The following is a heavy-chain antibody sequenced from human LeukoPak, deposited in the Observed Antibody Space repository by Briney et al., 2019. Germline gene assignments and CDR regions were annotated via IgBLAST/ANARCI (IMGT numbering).Heavy chain of an antibody. J-gene: IGHJ4*01. CDR2: INHSGST. V-gene: IGHV4-34*01. CDR1: GGSFRGYY. CDR3: ASTERCSTTCPLDY. Sequence: SETLSLTCAVYGGSFRGYYWSWIRQPPGKGLEWIGEINHSGSTNYNPSLKSRVTISLDTSMKKFSLKLNSVTAADTAVYYCASTERCSTTCPLDYWGQGSLLTVPS. D-gene: IGHD2-2*01.